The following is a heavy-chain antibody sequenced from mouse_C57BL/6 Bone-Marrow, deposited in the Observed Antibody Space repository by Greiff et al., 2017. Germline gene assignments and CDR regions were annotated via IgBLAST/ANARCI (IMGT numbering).Heavy chain of an antibody. J-gene: IGHJ1*03. CDR1: GFNINDDY. D-gene: IGHD1-1*01. CDR2: IDPENGDT. V-gene: IGHV14-4*01. Sequence: VQLQQSGAELVRPGASVKLSCTASGFNINDDYMHWVKQRPEQGLEWIGWIDPENGDTEYASKFQGKATITADTSSNTAYLQLSSLTSEDTAVYYCTPGSRWYFDVWGTGTTVTVSS. CDR3: TPGSRWYFDV.